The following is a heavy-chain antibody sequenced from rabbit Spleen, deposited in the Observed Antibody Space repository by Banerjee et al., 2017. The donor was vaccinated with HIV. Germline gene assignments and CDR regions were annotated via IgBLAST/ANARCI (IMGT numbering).Heavy chain of an antibody. CDR2: IDVNSPTT. CDR3: ARDSAGREDFNL. Sequence: QSLEESGGDLVKPGTSLTLTCTASGLDFSSSYWICWVRQAPGKGLEWIACIDVNSPTTHYASWAKGRFTISKASSITVTLQVTSLTAADTATYFCARDSAGREDFNLWGQGTLVTVS. CDR1: GLDFSSSYW. J-gene: IGHJ4*01. D-gene: IGHD4-1*01. V-gene: IGHV1S40*01.